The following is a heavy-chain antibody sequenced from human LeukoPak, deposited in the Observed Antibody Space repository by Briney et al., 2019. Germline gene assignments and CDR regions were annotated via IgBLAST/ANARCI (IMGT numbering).Heavy chain of an antibody. CDR2: INPSGGNT. Sequence: GSVKVSCKASGYTLTSYFMHWVRQAPGQGLEWMGIINPSGGNTGYAQKFQGRLSMPRDTSTNTVYMVLRSLRSEDTAVYYCARGMSSEFDYWGQGTLVTVSS. V-gene: IGHV1-46*01. CDR1: GYTLTSYF. CDR3: ARGMSSEFDY. D-gene: IGHD6-6*01. J-gene: IGHJ4*02.